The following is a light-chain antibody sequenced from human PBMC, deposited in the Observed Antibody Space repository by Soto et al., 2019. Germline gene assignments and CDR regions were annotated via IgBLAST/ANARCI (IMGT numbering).Light chain of an antibody. CDR1: QTIRTY. V-gene: IGKV1-39*01. Sequence: DIQMTQSPSSLSASVGDRVTITCRASQTIRTYLNWYRQKPGKAPKLLIYAAFSLQSGVPSRFSGSGSGTDFTLTISSLQPEDFATYYCQQTYSTPQTFGQGTRWIS. J-gene: IGKJ1*01. CDR3: QQTYSTPQT. CDR2: AAF.